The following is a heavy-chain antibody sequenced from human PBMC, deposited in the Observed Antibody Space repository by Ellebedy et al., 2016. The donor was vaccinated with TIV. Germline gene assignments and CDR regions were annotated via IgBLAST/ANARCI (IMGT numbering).Heavy chain of an antibody. CDR2: IYYSGST. V-gene: IGHV4-39*01. J-gene: IGHJ6*02. CDR1: GDSISSGRYY. CDR3: ARHGLASHFYYGMDV. Sequence: MPSETLSLTCTVSGDSISSGRYYWGWIRQPPGKGLEWSASIYYSGSTYYNPSLKNRVTISVDTSKSQFTLNLSSVTAADTAVYYCARHGLASHFYYGMDVWGQGTTVTVSS. D-gene: IGHD5-12*01.